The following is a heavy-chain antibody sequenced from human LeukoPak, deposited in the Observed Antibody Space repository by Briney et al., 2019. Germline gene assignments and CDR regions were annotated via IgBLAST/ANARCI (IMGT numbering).Heavy chain of an antibody. CDR1: DGSITRSSYY. D-gene: IGHD2-21*02. CDR2: IYYSGIA. J-gene: IGHJ4*02. CDR3: ARLRVTTGFDY. V-gene: IGHV4-39*01. Sequence: PSETLSLTSTVSDGSITRSSYYWGWIRQTPGEGLDWIGSIYYSGIAYYNPSLQGRVTMSVDTSKNQFSLKLNSVTVADTAVYYCARLRVTTGFDYWDQGIPVTVSS.